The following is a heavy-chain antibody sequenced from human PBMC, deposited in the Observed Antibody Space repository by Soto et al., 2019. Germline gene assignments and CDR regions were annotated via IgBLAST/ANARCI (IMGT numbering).Heavy chain of an antibody. CDR3: ARDLGGFGESEGFDY. V-gene: IGHV3-30-3*01. J-gene: IGHJ4*02. Sequence: GGSLRLSCAASGFTFSSYAMHWVRQAPGKGLEWVAVISYDGSNKYYADSVKGRFTISRDNSKNTLYLQMNSLRAEDTAVYYCARDLGGFGESEGFDYWGQGTLVTVSS. D-gene: IGHD3-10*01. CDR1: GFTFSSYA. CDR2: ISYDGSNK.